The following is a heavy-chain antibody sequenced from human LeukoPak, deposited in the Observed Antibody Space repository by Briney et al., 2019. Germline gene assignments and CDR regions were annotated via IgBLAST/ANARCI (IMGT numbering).Heavy chain of an antibody. CDR1: GFSFSNYD. Sequence: GRSLRLSCAASGFSFSNYDMHWVRQAPGKGQEWVAVIWYDGSNKYYADSVKGRFTISRDNSKNTLYLQMNSLRVEDTAVYYCARGDPTVTTKQNFDYWGQGTLVTVSS. J-gene: IGHJ4*02. CDR2: IWYDGSNK. V-gene: IGHV3-33*01. CDR3: ARGDPTVTTKQNFDY. D-gene: IGHD4-17*01.